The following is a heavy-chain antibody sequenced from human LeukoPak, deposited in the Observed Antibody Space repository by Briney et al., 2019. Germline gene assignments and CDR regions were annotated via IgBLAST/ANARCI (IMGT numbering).Heavy chain of an antibody. D-gene: IGHD6-19*01. CDR2: INTNTGNP. CDR3: ARVPGSSGWYNYIDY. Sequence: ASVNVSCKASGYTLTDYYMHWVRQAPGQGLEWMGWINTNTGNPTYAQGFTGRFVFSLDTSVSTAYLQISSLKAEDTAVYYCARVPGSSGWYNYIDYWGQGTLVTVSS. J-gene: IGHJ4*02. CDR1: GYTLTDYY. V-gene: IGHV7-4-1*02.